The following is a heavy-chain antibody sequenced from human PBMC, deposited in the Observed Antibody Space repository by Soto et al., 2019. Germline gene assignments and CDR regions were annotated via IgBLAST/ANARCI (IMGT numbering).Heavy chain of an antibody. CDR1: GYTFTSYA. J-gene: IGHJ6*02. Sequence: ASVKVSCKASGYTFTSYAMHWVRQAPGQRLEWMGWINAGNGNTKYSQKFQGRVTITRDTSASTAYMELSSLRSEDTAVYYCARSAVAGFYGMEVWGQGTRCSVSS. D-gene: IGHD6-19*01. CDR3: ARSAVAGFYGMEV. CDR2: INAGNGNT. V-gene: IGHV1-3*01.